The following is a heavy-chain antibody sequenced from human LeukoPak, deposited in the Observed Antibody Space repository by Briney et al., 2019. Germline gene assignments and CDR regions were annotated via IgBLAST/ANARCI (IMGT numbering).Heavy chain of an antibody. CDR1: GGSFSGYY. D-gene: IGHD3-22*01. CDR2: INHSGST. Sequence: SETLSLTCAVYGGSFSGYYWSWIRQPPGKGLEWIGEINHSGSTNYKPSLKSRVTISVDTSKNQFSLKLSSVTAADTAVYYCARGDSSVRSDYWGQGTLVTVSS. CDR3: ARGDSSVRSDY. J-gene: IGHJ4*02. V-gene: IGHV4-34*01.